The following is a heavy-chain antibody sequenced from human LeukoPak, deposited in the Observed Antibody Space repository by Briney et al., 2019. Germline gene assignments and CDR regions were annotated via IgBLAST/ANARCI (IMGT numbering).Heavy chain of an antibody. Sequence: ASVKVSCKASGYTFTSYGISWVRQAPGQGLEWMGWISAYNGNTNYAQNLQGRVTMTTDTSTTTAYMELRSLRSDDTAVYYCARSYDFWSSPFDIWGQGTMVTVSS. CDR3: ARSYDFWSSPFDI. D-gene: IGHD3-3*01. CDR2: ISAYNGNT. J-gene: IGHJ3*02. CDR1: GYTFTSYG. V-gene: IGHV1-18*01.